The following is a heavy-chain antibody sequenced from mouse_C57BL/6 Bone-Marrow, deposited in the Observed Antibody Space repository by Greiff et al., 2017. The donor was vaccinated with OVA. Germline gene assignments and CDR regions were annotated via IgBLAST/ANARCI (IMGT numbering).Heavy chain of an antibody. Sequence: EVHLVESEGGLVQPGSSMKLSCTASGFTFSDYYMAWVRQVPEKGLEWVANINYDGSSTYYLDSLKSRFIISRDNAKNILYLQMSSLKSEDTATYYCARDELAGAWFAYWGQGTLVTVSA. V-gene: IGHV5-16*01. D-gene: IGHD4-1*01. CDR3: ARDELAGAWFAY. J-gene: IGHJ3*01. CDR2: INYDGSST. CDR1: GFTFSDYY.